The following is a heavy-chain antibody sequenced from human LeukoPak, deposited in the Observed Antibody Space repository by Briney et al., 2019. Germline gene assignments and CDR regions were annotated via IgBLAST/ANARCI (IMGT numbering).Heavy chain of an antibody. D-gene: IGHD2-2*01. CDR2: INHRGSA. CDR1: GGSISSSSLY. CDR3: ARRMIVVVPAANTTFDS. J-gene: IGHJ4*02. Sequence: SETLSLTCTVSGGSISSSSLYWSWIRQPPGKGLEWIGDINHRGSANYNPSLKSRVSMSVDTSKNQFSLRLTSVTAADTAVYYCARRMIVVVPAANTTFDSWGQGTLVTVSS. V-gene: IGHV4-39*07.